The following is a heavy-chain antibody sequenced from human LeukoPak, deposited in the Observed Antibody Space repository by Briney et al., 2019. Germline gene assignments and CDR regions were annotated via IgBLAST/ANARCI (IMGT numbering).Heavy chain of an antibody. V-gene: IGHV3-74*01. CDR3: ARGPNSNWSGLDF. Sequence: GGSLRLSCAASGFTFSSYSMNWVRQAPGKGLVWVSRISPTVSTTSYADSVKGRFTVSRDNAKNTLYLQVNNLRAEDTAVYYCARGPNSNWSGLDFWGQGTLLTVSS. D-gene: IGHD6-6*01. J-gene: IGHJ4*02. CDR1: GFTFSSYS. CDR2: ISPTVSTT.